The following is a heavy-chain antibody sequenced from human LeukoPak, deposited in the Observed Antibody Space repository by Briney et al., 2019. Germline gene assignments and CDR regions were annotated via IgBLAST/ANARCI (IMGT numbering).Heavy chain of an antibody. J-gene: IGHJ6*04. CDR3: AELGITMIGGV. D-gene: IGHD3-10*02. CDR1: GVTVSSNY. V-gene: IGHV3-53*01. Sequence: GGSLRLSCAVSGVTVSSNYMSWVRQAPGEGLEWVSVIYSGGSTYYADSVKGRFTISRDNSKNTLYLQMNSLRAEDTAVYYCAELGITMIGGVWGKGTTVTISS. CDR2: IYSGGST.